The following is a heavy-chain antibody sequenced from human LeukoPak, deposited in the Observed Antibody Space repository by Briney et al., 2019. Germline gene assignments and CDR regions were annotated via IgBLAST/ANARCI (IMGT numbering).Heavy chain of an antibody. D-gene: IGHD1-26*01. J-gene: IGHJ3*02. CDR3: AKGGYSGSSGAFDI. Sequence: GGSLRLSCAASGFTFSSYGMHWGRQAPGKGLEWVAVISYDGSNKYYADSVKGRFTISRDNSKNTLYLQMNSLRAEDTAVYYCAKGGYSGSSGAFDIWGQGTMVTVSS. CDR1: GFTFSSYG. CDR2: ISYDGSNK. V-gene: IGHV3-30*18.